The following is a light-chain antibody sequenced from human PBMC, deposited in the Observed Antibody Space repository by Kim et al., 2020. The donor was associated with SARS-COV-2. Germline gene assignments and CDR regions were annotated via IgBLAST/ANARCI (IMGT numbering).Light chain of an antibody. V-gene: IGKV3-20*01. CDR1: QSVSSSY. CDR2: GAS. J-gene: IGKJ5*01. CDR3: QQYGSSPPIT. Sequence: PGQRAALSCRGSQSVSSSYFAWYQQKPGQAPRLLIYGASSRATGIPDRFSGSGSGTDFTLTITRVEPEDFAVYYCQQYGSSPPITFGQGTRLEIK.